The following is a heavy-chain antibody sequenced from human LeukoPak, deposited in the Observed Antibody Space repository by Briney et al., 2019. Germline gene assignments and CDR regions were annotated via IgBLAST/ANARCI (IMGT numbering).Heavy chain of an antibody. CDR1: GGSFRGYY. V-gene: IGHV4-34*01. D-gene: IGHD2-2*01. Sequence: WETLALTCAVYGGSFRGYYWSWVRQPPGKGLEWIGEINHSGSTNYNPSLQSRVTISVDTSKNQFSLKLSSVTAADTAVYYCARARPLYPVVPAAIPSYYYYGMDVWGQGTTVTVSS. CDR3: ARARPLYPVVPAAIPSYYYYGMDV. CDR2: INHSGST. J-gene: IGHJ6*02.